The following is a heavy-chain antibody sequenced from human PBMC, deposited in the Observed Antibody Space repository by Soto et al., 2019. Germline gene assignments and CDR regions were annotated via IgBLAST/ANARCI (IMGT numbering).Heavy chain of an antibody. CDR3: ASQPRPLSYIIPYYYYGMDV. V-gene: IGHV3-48*03. J-gene: IGHJ6*02. CDR1: GFTFSSYE. CDR2: ISSSGSTI. D-gene: IGHD2-2*02. Sequence: EVQLVESGGGLVQPGGSLRLSCAASGFTFSSYEMNWVRQAPGKGLEWVSYISSSGSTIYYADSVKGRFTISRDNAENSLYLHMNSLRAEDTAVYYCASQPRPLSYIIPYYYYGMDVWGQGTTVTVSS.